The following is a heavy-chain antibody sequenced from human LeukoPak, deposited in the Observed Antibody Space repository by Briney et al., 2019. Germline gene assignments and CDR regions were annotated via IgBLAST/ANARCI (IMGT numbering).Heavy chain of an antibody. V-gene: IGHV1-2*02. CDR2: INPNSGGT. D-gene: IGHD3-10*01. Sequence: ASVKVSCKASGYTFTSYYMHWVRQAPGQGLEWMGWINPNSGGTNYAQKFQERVTITRDMSTSTAYMELSSLRSEDTAVYYCAAEYGSGSYGYWGQGTLVTVSS. J-gene: IGHJ4*02. CDR1: GYTFTSYY. CDR3: AAEYGSGSYGY.